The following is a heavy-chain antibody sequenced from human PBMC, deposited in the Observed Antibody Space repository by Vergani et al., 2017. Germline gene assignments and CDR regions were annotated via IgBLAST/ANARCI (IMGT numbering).Heavy chain of an antibody. Sequence: EVQVVETGGGLVQPGGSLRLSCAASGFTVSSNYMSWVRQAPGKGLEWVSVIYSGGSTYYADSVKGRFIISRDNSKNTLYLQMNSLRAEDTAVYYCAKGGIVGATTFYYYYYMDVWGKGTTVTVSS. V-gene: IGHV3-66*01. CDR3: AKGGIVGATTFYYYYYMDV. J-gene: IGHJ6*03. D-gene: IGHD1-26*01. CDR1: GFTVSSNY. CDR2: IYSGGST.